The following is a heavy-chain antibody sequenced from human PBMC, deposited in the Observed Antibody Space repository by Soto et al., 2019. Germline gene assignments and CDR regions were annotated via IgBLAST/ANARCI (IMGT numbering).Heavy chain of an antibody. J-gene: IGHJ6*04. CDR1: GGSISSSSYY. D-gene: IGHD6-13*01. CDR2: IYYSWST. Sequence: QLQLQESGPGLVKPSETLSLTCTVSGGSISSSSYYWGWIRQPPGKGLEWIGSIYYSWSTYYNPSLKRRVTISVDTSNHHCSRTLSSVTAEQTDVYCSAITGLPYNSSSYYGMDVWGKGTTVTVFS. V-gene: IGHV4-39*02. CDR3: AITGLPYNSSSYYGMDV.